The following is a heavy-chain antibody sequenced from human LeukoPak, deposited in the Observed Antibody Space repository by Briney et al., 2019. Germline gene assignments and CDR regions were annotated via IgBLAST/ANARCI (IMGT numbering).Heavy chain of an antibody. CDR3: ARAWEVIYSGFDY. V-gene: IGHV3-30-3*01. Sequence: GRSLRLSCAASGFTFSSYAMHWVRQAPGKGLEWVAVISYDGSNKYYADSVKGRFTISRDNSKNTLYLQMNSLRAEGTAVYYCARAWEVIYSGFDYWGQGTLVTVSS. CDR2: ISYDGSNK. J-gene: IGHJ4*02. CDR1: GFTFSSYA. D-gene: IGHD1-26*01.